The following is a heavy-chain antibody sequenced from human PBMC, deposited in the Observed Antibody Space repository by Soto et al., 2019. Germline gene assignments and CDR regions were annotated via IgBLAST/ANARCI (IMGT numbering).Heavy chain of an antibody. CDR1: GFTFSNYA. D-gene: IGHD6-13*01. V-gene: IGHV3-23*01. CDR3: AKPGISSGYGGNDY. J-gene: IGHJ4*02. Sequence: PGGSLRLSCAASGFTFSNYAMNWVRQAPGKGLEWVSVISSSGGHTYYADSVKGRFTISRDNSKNTLFLQINSLRAEDTAIYYCAKPGISSGYGGNDYWGQGTLVTVSS. CDR2: ISSSGGHT.